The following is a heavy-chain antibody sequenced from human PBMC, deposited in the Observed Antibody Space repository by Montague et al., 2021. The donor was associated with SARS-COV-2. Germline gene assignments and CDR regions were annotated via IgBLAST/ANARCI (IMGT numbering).Heavy chain of an antibody. CDR1: GFSFDIYA. CDR3: AKGGWGTVWDY. CDR2: IGDSGHAT. D-gene: IGHD7-27*01. J-gene: IGHJ4*02. Sequence: SLRLSCAASGFSFDIYAMSWVRQAPGQGLQWVSAIGDSGHATYYXXSLKGRFTVSRDTSKSAMFLHMTSLRVADSGVYFCAKGGWGTVWDYWGQGTLVTVSS. V-gene: IGHV3-23*01.